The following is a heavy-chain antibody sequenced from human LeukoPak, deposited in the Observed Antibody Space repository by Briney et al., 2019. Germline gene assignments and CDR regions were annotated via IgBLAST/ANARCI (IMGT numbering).Heavy chain of an antibody. CDR2: ISSGGSTI. CDR3: ARSYYYYYMDV. Sequence: GGSLRLSCAGSGFTFSMYDMNWVRQAPGKGLEWVSYISSGGSTISYADSVKGRFTISRDNAKNSLYLQMNSLRAEDTAVYYCARSYYYYYMDVWGKGTTVTVSS. J-gene: IGHJ6*03. CDR1: GFTFSMYD. V-gene: IGHV3-48*03.